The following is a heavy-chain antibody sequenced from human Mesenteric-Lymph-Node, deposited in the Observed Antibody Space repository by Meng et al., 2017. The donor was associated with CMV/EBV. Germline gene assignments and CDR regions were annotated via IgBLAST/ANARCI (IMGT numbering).Heavy chain of an antibody. J-gene: IGHJ6*02. CDR3: ASYGSGYYYYGMDV. CDR1: GYTFTGYY. V-gene: IGHV1-2*02. CDR2: INPNSGGT. D-gene: IGHD2-15*01. Sequence: ASVKVSCKASGYTFTGYYMHWVRQAPGQGLEWMGWINPNSGGTNYAQKFQGRVTMTRDTSISTAYMELSRLRPDDTAVYYCASYGSGYYYYGMDVWGQGTTVTVSS.